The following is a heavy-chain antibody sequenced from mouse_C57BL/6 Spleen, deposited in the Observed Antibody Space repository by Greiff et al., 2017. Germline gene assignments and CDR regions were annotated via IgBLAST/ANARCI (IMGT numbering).Heavy chain of an antibody. Sequence: QVQLQQSGAELVKPGASVKLSCKASGYTFTEYTIHWVKQRSGQGLEWIGWFYPGSGSIKYNEKFKDKATLTADKSSSTVYMELSRLTSEDSAVXFCARHEVRRDGYYGGPWFAYWGQGTLVTVAA. CDR1: GYTFTEYT. V-gene: IGHV1-62-2*01. D-gene: IGHD2-3*01. J-gene: IGHJ3*01. CDR3: ARHEVRRDGYYGGPWFAY. CDR2: FYPGSGSI.